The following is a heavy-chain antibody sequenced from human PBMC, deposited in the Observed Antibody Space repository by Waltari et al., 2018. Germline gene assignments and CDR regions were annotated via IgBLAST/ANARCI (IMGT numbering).Heavy chain of an antibody. V-gene: IGHV1-8*03. CDR3: ARGSLSIATRKWFDP. CDR1: RYTFTSYD. D-gene: IGHD6-6*01. CDR2: MNPNSGNT. Sequence: QVQLVQSGAEVKKPGASVTVSCKASRYTFTSYDINWVRQATGQGLEWMGWMNPNSGNTGYAQKFQGRVTFTRNNSITTAYMELSSLRSEDTAVYYCARGSLSIATRKWFDPWGQGTLVTVSS. J-gene: IGHJ5*02.